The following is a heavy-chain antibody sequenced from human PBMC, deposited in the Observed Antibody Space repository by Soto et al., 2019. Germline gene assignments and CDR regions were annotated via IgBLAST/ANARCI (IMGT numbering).Heavy chain of an antibody. Sequence: QVQLVQSGAEVKKPGASVKVSCKASGYTFTSYGISWVRQAPGQGLEWMGWISAYNGNTNYAQKLQGRVTMTTDTSSSTAYKELRSLRSEDTAVSSCASVLLGDIIVVVAATDFDYWGQGTLVTVSS. CDR3: ASVLLGDIIVVVAATDFDY. D-gene: IGHD2-15*01. V-gene: IGHV1-18*01. CDR1: GYTFTSYG. J-gene: IGHJ4*02. CDR2: ISAYNGNT.